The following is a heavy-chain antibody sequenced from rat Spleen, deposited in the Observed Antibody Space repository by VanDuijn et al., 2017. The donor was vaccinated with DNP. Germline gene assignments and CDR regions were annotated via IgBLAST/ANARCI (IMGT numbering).Heavy chain of an antibody. J-gene: IGHJ2*01. V-gene: IGHV6-8*01. D-gene: IGHD1-4*01. Sequence: EVQLVETGGSLVQPGKSLKLTCATSGFTFSNAWMHWVRQSPEKQLEWVAQIKAKSNNYATYYAESVKGRFTISRDDSKSSVYLQMNSLKEEDTAIYYCTWNGYNSGYWGQGVMVTVSS. CDR2: IKAKSNNYAT. CDR3: TWNGYNSGY. CDR1: GFTFSNAW.